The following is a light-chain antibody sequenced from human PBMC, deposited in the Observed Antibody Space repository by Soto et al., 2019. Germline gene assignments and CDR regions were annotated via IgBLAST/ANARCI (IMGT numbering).Light chain of an antibody. Sequence: QLVLTQPPSVSGAPGQSVTISCTGSSSNIGAGYDVHWYQQLPGTAPKLLIYGNSNRPSGVPDRFSGSKSGTSASLASTGLQAEAEADYYCQSYDSSLSGSVVFGGGTKLTVL. CDR2: GNS. CDR1: SSNIGAGYD. V-gene: IGLV1-40*01. J-gene: IGLJ3*02. CDR3: QSYDSSLSGSVV.